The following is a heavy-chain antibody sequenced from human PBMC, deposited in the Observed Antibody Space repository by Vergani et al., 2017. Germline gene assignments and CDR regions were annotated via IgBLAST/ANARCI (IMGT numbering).Heavy chain of an antibody. V-gene: IGHV4-59*10. CDR1: GGSFSGYY. CDR3: ARGKTGYSSGWEDFDY. CDR2: IYTSGST. Sequence: QVQLQQWGAGLLKPSETLSLTCAVYGGSFSGYYWSWIRQPAGKGLEWIGRIYTSGSTNYNPSLKSRDTISVDTSKNQFSLKLSSVTAADTAVYYCARGKTGYSSGWEDFDYWGQGTLVTVSS. D-gene: IGHD6-19*01. J-gene: IGHJ4*02.